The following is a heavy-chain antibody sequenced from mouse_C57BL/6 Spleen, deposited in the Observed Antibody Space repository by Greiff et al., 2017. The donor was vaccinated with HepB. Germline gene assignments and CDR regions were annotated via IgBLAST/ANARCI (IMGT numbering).Heavy chain of an antibody. D-gene: IGHD1-1*01. J-gene: IGHJ2*01. CDR2: IYPGDGDT. Sequence: QVQLQQSGAELVKPGASVKISCKASGYAFSSYWMNWVKQRPGKGLEWIGQIYPGDGDTNYDGKFKGKATLTADKSSSTAYLQLSSLTSEDSAFYFGARWGYYGSSYYFDYWGQGTTLTVSS. V-gene: IGHV1-80*01. CDR3: ARWGYYGSSYYFDY. CDR1: GYAFSSYW.